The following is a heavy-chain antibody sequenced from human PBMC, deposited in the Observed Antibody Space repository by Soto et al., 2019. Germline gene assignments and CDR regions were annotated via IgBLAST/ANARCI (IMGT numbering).Heavy chain of an antibody. Sequence: SETLSLTCTVSSGSIISSNYYWAWIRQPPEKGLEWIATIYYSGSTYYSPSLKSRVTISVDTSKNQFSLRLAPVTAADTAVYYCARLNKPGWFDPWGQGTLVTVPQ. J-gene: IGHJ5*02. CDR3: ARLNKPGWFDP. CDR2: IYYSGST. CDR1: SGSIISSNYY. V-gene: IGHV4-39*01.